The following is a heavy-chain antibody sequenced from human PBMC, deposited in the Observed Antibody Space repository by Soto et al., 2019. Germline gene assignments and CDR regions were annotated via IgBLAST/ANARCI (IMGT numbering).Heavy chain of an antibody. V-gene: IGHV1-18*01. CDR3: AREASVLIPAAQPSRFDS. CDR2: ISPYSGYN. D-gene: IGHD2-2*01. J-gene: IGHJ4*02. CDR1: GYSFMKYG. Sequence: ASVKVSCKGFGYSFMKYGINWVRQAPGQGLEWVGWISPYSGYNHSAQKFHGRLTLTTDTAASTAYMELRILRSADTALYYCAREASVLIPAAQPSRFDSWGQGTLVTVSS.